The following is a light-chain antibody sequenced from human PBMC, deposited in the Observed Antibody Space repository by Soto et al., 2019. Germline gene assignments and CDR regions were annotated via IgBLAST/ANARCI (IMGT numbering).Light chain of an antibody. J-gene: IGKJ1*01. V-gene: IGKV3-20*01. Sequence: EIVLTQSPGTLSLSPGERATLSCRASQSVSSSYLAWYQQQPGQAPRLLIDGASSRATGIPNRFSGSGAGTDFTITISSLEPEDVVVYFCQQYGRSLWTFGQGTKVEVK. CDR3: QQYGRSLWT. CDR2: GAS. CDR1: QSVSSSY.